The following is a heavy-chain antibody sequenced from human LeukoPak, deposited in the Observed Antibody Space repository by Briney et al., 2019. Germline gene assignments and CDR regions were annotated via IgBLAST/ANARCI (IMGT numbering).Heavy chain of an antibody. CDR3: ARAEGDSSSWYRY. CDR1: GFTFSSYA. CDR2: ISSSSSYI. Sequence: PGGSLRLPCAASGFTFSSYAMSWVRQAPGKGLEWVSSISSSSSYIYYADSVKGRFTISRDNAKNSLYLQMNSLRAEDTAVYYCARAEGDSSSWYRYWGQGTLVTVSS. D-gene: IGHD6-13*01. J-gene: IGHJ4*02. V-gene: IGHV3-21*01.